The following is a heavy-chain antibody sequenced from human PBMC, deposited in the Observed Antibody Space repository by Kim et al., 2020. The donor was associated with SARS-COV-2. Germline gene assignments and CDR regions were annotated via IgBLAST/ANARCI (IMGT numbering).Heavy chain of an antibody. D-gene: IGHD6-25*01. CDR3: AREGQGAARQGSLE. Sequence: YADSVKGRFTISRDNAKNSLYLQRNSLRAEDTAVYYCAREGQGAARQGSLEWGQGTLVTVSS. V-gene: IGHV3-48*03. J-gene: IGHJ4*02.